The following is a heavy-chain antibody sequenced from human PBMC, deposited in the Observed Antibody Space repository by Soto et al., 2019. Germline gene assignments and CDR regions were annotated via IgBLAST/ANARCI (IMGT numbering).Heavy chain of an antibody. CDR2: INHSGST. CDR1: GGSFSGYY. J-gene: IGHJ4*02. Sequence: KASETLSLTCAVYGGSFSGYYWSWIRQPPGKGLEWIGEINHSGSTNYNPSLKSRVTISVDTSKNQFSLKLSSVTAADTAVYYCASVRPFDYWVQGTLVTFSS. V-gene: IGHV4-34*01. CDR3: ASVRPFDY.